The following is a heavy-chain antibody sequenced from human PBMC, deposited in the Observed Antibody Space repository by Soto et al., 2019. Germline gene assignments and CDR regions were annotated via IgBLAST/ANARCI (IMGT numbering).Heavy chain of an antibody. CDR3: ARYRGGSFYFDY. J-gene: IGHJ4*02. CDR1: GGSISSYY. V-gene: IGHV4-59*01. CDR2: IYYSGST. D-gene: IGHD1-26*01. Sequence: QVQLQESGPGLVKPSETLSLTCTVSGGSISSYYWSWIRQPPGKGLEWIGYIYYSGSTNYNPSLKNRITIAGDTSTNQSSVKLSSVTAADTAVYYCARYRGGSFYFDYWGQGTLVTVSS.